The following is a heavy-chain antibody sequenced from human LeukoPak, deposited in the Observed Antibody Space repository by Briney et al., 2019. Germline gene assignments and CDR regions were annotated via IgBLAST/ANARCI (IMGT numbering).Heavy chain of an antibody. D-gene: IGHD2-2*01. CDR2: ISSSGSTI. Sequence: GGSLRLSCAASGFTFSDYYMSWIRQAPGKGLEWVSHISSSGSTIYYADSVKGRFTISRDNAKNSLYLQMNSLRAEDTAVYYCASHADIVVVPAAFGYWGQGTLVTVSS. CDR1: GFTFSDYY. V-gene: IGHV3-11*01. J-gene: IGHJ4*02. CDR3: ASHADIVVVPAAFGY.